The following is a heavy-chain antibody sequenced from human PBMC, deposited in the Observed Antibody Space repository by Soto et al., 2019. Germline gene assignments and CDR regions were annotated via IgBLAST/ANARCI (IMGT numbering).Heavy chain of an antibody. Sequence: PSETLSLTCAVYGGSCGSYYWSWIRQPPGKGLAWIGEVNRRGSTNYNPSLKSRVTISVDTSKNQFSLQLCSVTAADQSVYYCASAHLPGTVLFDYWGQGTLVNASS. CDR2: VNRRGST. D-gene: IGHD1-1*01. J-gene: IGHJ4*02. CDR3: ASAHLPGTVLFDY. CDR1: GGSCGSYY. V-gene: IGHV4-34*01.